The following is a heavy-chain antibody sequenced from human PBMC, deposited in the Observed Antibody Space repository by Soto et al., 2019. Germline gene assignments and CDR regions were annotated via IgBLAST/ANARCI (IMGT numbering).Heavy chain of an antibody. CDR1: GGSISSYY. J-gene: IGHJ4*02. V-gene: IGHV4-59*12. Sequence: PSETLSLTCTVSGGSISSYYWNWIRQPPGKGLEWIGYIYYSGSTYYNPSLKSRVTISVDTSKNQFSLKLSSVTAADTAVYYCARGVTGTKGPFDYWGQGTLVTVSS. CDR3: ARGVTGTKGPFDY. D-gene: IGHD1-20*01. CDR2: IYYSGST.